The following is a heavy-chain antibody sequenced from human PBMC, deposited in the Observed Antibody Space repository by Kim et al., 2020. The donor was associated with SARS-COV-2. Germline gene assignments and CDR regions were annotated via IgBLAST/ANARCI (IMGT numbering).Heavy chain of an antibody. CDR2: INAGNGDT. D-gene: IGHD6-19*01. CDR1: GYTFSTYA. V-gene: IGHV1-3*01. J-gene: IGHJ5*02. Sequence: ASVKVSCKASGYTFSTYAMHWVRQAPGQRLEWMAWINAGNGDTKYSQNFQGRVTITRDTSATTAYMELSSLRSEYTAVYYCARGSSGYDNWLDPWGQGTLVTVSS. CDR3: ARGSSGYDNWLDP.